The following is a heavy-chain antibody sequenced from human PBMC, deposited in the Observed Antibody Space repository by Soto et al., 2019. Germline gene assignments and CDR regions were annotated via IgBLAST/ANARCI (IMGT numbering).Heavy chain of an antibody. CDR1: GGSISSYY. CDR3: AREIMGATSSSPYFDY. Sequence: SETLSLTCTVSGGSISSYYWSWIRQPPGKGLEWIGYIYYSGSTNYNPSLKSRVTISVDTSKNQFSLKLSSVTAADTAVYYCAREIMGATSSSPYFDYWGQGTLVTVSS. V-gene: IGHV4-59*01. D-gene: IGHD1-26*01. J-gene: IGHJ4*02. CDR2: IYYSGST.